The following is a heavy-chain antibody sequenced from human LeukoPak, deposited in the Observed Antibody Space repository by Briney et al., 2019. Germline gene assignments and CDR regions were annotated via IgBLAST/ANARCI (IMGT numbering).Heavy chain of an antibody. V-gene: IGHV4-59*08. J-gene: IGHJ4*02. CDR1: GGSISTYY. Sequence: TPSETLSLTCTVSGGSISTYYWNWIRQSPGKGLEWIGCIYYSGSTNYNPSLKSRVTISVDTSKNQFSLKLSSVTAADTAVYYCASYYYDPPEADYWGQGTLVTVSS. D-gene: IGHD3-22*01. CDR3: ASYYYDPPEADY. CDR2: IYYSGST.